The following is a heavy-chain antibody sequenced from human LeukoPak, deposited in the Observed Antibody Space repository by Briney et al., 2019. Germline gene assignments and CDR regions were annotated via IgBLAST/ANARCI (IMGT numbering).Heavy chain of an antibody. CDR2: IYSGGST. CDR1: GFTVSSNY. J-gene: IGHJ6*02. CDR3: AKDRIAAVGTPYYYYGMDV. D-gene: IGHD6-13*01. Sequence: PGGSLRLSCAASGFTVSSNYMSWVRQAPGKGLEWVSVIYSGGSTYYADSVKGRFTISRDNSKNTLYLQVNSLRDEDTAVYYCAKDRIAAVGTPYYYYGMDVWGQGTTVTVSS. V-gene: IGHV3-53*01.